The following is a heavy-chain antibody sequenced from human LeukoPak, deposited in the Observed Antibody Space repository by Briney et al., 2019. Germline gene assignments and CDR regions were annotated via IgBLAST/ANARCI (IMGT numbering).Heavy chain of an antibody. J-gene: IGHJ4*02. Sequence: ASVKVSCKASGYTFTGYYMHWVRQAPGQGLEWMGWINPNSGGTNYAQKFQGRVTMTRDTSISTAYMELSRLRSDDTAVYYRARASCTNGVCYLYYFDYWGQGTLVTVSS. D-gene: IGHD2-8*01. V-gene: IGHV1-2*02. CDR2: INPNSGGT. CDR3: ARASCTNGVCYLYYFDY. CDR1: GYTFTGYY.